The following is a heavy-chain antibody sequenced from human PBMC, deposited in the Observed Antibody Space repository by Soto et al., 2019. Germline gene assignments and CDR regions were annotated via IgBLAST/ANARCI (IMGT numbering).Heavy chain of an antibody. CDR2: IYYSGST. Sequence: PSKTLSLTCTVSGGSISSGGYYWGWIRQHPGKGLEWIGYIYYSGSTYYNPSLKSRVTISVDTSKNQFSLKLSSVTAADTAVYYFVMSGHRPSDIDFWCQGTLVSVSS. CDR3: VMSGHRPSDIDF. V-gene: IGHV4-31*03. CDR1: GGSISSGGYY. D-gene: IGHD2-2*01. J-gene: IGHJ4*01.